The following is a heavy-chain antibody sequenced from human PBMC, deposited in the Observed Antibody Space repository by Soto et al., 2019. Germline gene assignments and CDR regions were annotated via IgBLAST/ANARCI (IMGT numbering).Heavy chain of an antibody. Sequence: EVQLVESGGGLVQPGGSLRLSCAASGFTFSSYAMHWVRQPTGKGLEWVSAIGTAGDTYYAGSAKGRFTISRENAKISLYLQMNSLRAGDTAVYYCVRLGGDGYFDYWGQGTLVTVSS. J-gene: IGHJ4*02. V-gene: IGHV3-13*04. D-gene: IGHD2-21*01. CDR3: VRLGGDGYFDY. CDR1: GFTFSSYA. CDR2: IGTAGDT.